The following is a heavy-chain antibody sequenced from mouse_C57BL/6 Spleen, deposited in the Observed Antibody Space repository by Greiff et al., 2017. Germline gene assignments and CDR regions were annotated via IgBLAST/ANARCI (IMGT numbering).Heavy chain of an antibody. CDR3: ARGATMVTTRGFAY. CDR1: GYTFTDYY. V-gene: IGHV1-26*01. J-gene: IGHJ3*01. D-gene: IGHD2-2*01. CDR2: INPNNGGT. Sequence: VQLQQSGPELVKPGASVKISCKASGYTFTDYYMNWVKQSHGKSLEWIGDINPNNGGTSYNQKFKGKATLTVDKSSSTAYMELRSLTSEDSAVYYCARGATMVTTRGFAYWGQGTLVTVSA.